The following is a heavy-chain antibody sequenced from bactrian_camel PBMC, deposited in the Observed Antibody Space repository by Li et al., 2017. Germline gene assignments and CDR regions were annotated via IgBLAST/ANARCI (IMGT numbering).Heavy chain of an antibody. J-gene: IGHJ4*01. V-gene: IGHV3S31*01. CDR3: VRTVVAGSFQVLSAPT. D-gene: IGHD6*01. CDR1: GFTFSRSP. Sequence: DVQLVESGGGLVQPGGSLRLSCAASGFTFSRSPMSWVRQAPGKGLEWVSFIDGGGGSTYYADSVKGRFTISRDNAENTLYLQLHSLKTEDTAMYYCVRTVVAGSFQVLSAPTGARGPRSPSP. CDR2: IDGGGGST.